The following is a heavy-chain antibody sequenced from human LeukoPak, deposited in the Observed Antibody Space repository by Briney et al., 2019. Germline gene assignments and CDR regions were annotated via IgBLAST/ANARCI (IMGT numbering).Heavy chain of an antibody. J-gene: IGHJ4*02. CDR2: ISYDGSNK. CDR1: GFTFSSYG. Sequence: PGRSLRLSCAASGFTFSSYGMHWVRQAPGKGLEWVAVISYDGSNKYYADSVKGRFTISRDNSKNTLYLQMNSLRAEDTAVYYCTREAPHGYSGYDSRDYWGQGTLVTVSS. D-gene: IGHD5-12*01. V-gene: IGHV3-30*03. CDR3: TREAPHGYSGYDSRDY.